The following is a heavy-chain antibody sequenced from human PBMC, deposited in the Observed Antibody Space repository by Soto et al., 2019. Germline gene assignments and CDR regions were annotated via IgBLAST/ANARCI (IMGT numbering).Heavy chain of an antibody. Sequence: SETLSLTCTVSGGSISSGDYYWSWVRQPPGKGLEWIGYIYYSGSTYYNPSLKSRVTISVDTSKNQFSLKLSSVTAADTAVYYCARDGHSGYDYGWFDPWGQGTLVTVSS. CDR2: IYYSGST. V-gene: IGHV4-30-4*01. D-gene: IGHD5-12*01. J-gene: IGHJ5*02. CDR3: ARDGHSGYDYGWFDP. CDR1: GGSISSGDYY.